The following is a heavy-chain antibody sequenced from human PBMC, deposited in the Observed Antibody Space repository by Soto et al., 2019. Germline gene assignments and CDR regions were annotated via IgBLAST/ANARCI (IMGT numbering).Heavy chain of an antibody. Sequence: ASVKVSCKASGYTFTSYDINWVGQATGQGLEWMGWMNPNSGNTGYAQKFQGRVTMTRNTSISTAYMELSSLRSEDTAVYYCARTLDIVVVEDYMEVWGKGTTVTVSS. CDR1: GYTFTSYD. J-gene: IGHJ6*03. CDR3: ARTLDIVVVEDYMEV. CDR2: MNPNSGNT. D-gene: IGHD2-15*01. V-gene: IGHV1-8*01.